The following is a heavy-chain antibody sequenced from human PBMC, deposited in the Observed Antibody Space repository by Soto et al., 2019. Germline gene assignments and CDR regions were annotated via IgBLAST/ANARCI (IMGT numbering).Heavy chain of an antibody. V-gene: IGHV2-5*01. CDR3: AQCLGGGNSCYFDY. J-gene: IGHJ4*02. CDR2: IYWNDDK. Sequence: SGPTLVNPTQTLTLTCTFSGFSLSSSGVGVGWIRQPPGKALEWVALIYWNDDKRSRPSLSSRLTIAKDTSKNQVVLTMTNVDPVDTATYYCAQCLGGGNSCYFDYWGQGALVTVSS. D-gene: IGHD2-21*02. CDR1: GFSLSSSGVG.